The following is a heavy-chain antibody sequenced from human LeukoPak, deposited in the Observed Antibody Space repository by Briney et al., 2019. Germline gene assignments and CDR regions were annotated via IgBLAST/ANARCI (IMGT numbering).Heavy chain of an antibody. D-gene: IGHD5-24*01. CDR2: IYYSGST. CDR1: GGSISSGSYY. Sequence: SQTLSLTCTVSGGSISSGSYYWSWIRQPPGKGLEWIGYIYYSGSTNYNPSLKSRVTISVDTSKNQFSLKLSSVTAADTAVYYCAREDGYRKLGAFDIWGQGTMVTVSS. V-gene: IGHV4-61*01. CDR3: AREDGYRKLGAFDI. J-gene: IGHJ3*02.